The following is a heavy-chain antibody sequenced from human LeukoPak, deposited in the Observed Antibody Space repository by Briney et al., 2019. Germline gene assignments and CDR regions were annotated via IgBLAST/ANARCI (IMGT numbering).Heavy chain of an antibody. CDR3: ARARGSSYGLAY. CDR2: IYSGGST. Sequence: GGSLRLSCAASGVTVSSNYMSWVRQAPGKGLEWVSIIYSGGSTYYADSVKGRFTISRDNSKNTLYLQMNSLRAEDTAVYYCARARGSSYGLAYWGQGTLVTVSS. CDR1: GVTVSSNY. D-gene: IGHD5-18*01. J-gene: IGHJ4*02. V-gene: IGHV3-53*01.